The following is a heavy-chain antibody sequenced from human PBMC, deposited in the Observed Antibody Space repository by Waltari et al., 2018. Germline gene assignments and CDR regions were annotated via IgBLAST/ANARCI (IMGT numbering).Heavy chain of an antibody. V-gene: IGHV4-34*01. J-gene: IGHJ5*02. CDR3: ARELSSGYYLGNWFDP. D-gene: IGHD3-22*01. Sequence: QVQLQQWGAGLLKPSETLSLTCAVYGGSFSGYYWSWIRQPPGKGVGWIGENNLSGSFNYNPSLKSRVTISVDTSKNQFSRKLSSVTAAYTAVYYCARELSSGYYLGNWFDPWGQGTLVTVSS. CDR1: GGSFSGYY. CDR2: NNLSGSF.